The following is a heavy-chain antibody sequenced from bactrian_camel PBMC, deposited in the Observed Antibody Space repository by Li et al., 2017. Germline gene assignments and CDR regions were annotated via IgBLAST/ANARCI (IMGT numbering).Heavy chain of an antibody. CDR2: IDSDGSIT. V-gene: IGHV3S40*01. J-gene: IGHJ6*01. CDR3: ITQAEYDNYADFGY. Sequence: EVQLVESGGGSVQAGGSLRLSCTISGYTYSGNYMAWFRQTPGKEREGVAAIDSDGSITYADSVKGRFTIAKDDAKDVWYLQMSSLNPEDTAMYYCITQAEYDNYADFGYWGQGTQVTVS. CDR1: GYTYSGNY. D-gene: IGHD3*01.